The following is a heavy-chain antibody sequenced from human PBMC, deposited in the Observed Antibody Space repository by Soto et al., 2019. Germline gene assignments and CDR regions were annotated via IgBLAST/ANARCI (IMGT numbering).Heavy chain of an antibody. J-gene: IGHJ4*02. CDR3: ARSYGDLPDY. CDR1: GGSIGTYF. D-gene: IGHD4-17*01. Sequence: QVQLQESGPGLVKPSETLSLNCSVSGGSIGTYFWGWIRQPPGKGLEWIGHIYYSGSTSYNPSLRSRVTISLGTSKNQFSLRLRSVSAADTAVYYCARSYGDLPDYWGQGTLVTVSS. V-gene: IGHV4-59*08. CDR2: IYYSGST.